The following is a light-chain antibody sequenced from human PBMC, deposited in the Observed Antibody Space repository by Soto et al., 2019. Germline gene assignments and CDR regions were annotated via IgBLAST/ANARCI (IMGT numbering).Light chain of an antibody. CDR2: GAS. CDR1: QSVSSSY. J-gene: IGKJ1*01. V-gene: IGKV3-20*01. CDR3: QQYGSSPRT. Sequence: EIVLPQSPGTLSLSPGERATLSCRASQSVSSSYLAWYQQKPGQAPRLLIYGASSRATGIPDRFSGSGSGTDFTLTISRLEPEDFAVYYCQQYGSSPRTFGQGTKVAIK.